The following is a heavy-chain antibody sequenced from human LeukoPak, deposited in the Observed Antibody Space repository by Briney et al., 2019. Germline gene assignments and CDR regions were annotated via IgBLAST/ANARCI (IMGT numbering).Heavy chain of an antibody. CDR3: ARGRIRRYCSSTSCPFDY. Sequence: ASVKVSCKASGYTFTSYDINWVRQATGQGLEWMGWMNPNSGNTGYAQKFQGRVTMTRNTSISTAYMELSSLRSEDTAVYYCARGRIRRYCSSTSCPFDYWGQGTLVTVSS. D-gene: IGHD2-2*01. CDR1: GYTFTSYD. V-gene: IGHV1-8*01. J-gene: IGHJ4*02. CDR2: MNPNSGNT.